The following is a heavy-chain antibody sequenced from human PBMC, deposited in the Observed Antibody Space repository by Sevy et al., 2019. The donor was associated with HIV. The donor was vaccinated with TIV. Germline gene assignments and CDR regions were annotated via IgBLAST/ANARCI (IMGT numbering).Heavy chain of an antibody. CDR2: IYPGDSGT. CDR3: ARISSSPRAYYYYFGMDV. V-gene: IGHV5-51*01. D-gene: IGHD6-6*01. Sequence: GESLKISCKGSEYNFTNYWIGWVRQMPGKGLEWMGIIYPGDSGTRYSPSFQDQVTISADKSISTAYQQWSSLKASDTAMYYCARISSSPRAYYYYFGMDVWGQGTTVTVSS. J-gene: IGHJ6*02. CDR1: EYNFTNYW.